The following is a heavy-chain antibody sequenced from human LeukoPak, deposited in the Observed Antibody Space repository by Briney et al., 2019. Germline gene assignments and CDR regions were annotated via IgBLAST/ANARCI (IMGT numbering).Heavy chain of an antibody. V-gene: IGHV3-21*01. CDR1: GFTFSTYS. D-gene: IGHD5-18*01. CDR2: ISSTSSHI. Sequence: PGGSLRLSCTASGFTFSTYSLNGVRQAPGRGLEGVSFISSTSSHIYYAGSVKGRLTISRDNAKNSLYLQMSSLRAEDTAVYYCARGERGSSYGALDHWGQGALVTVSS. J-gene: IGHJ4*02. CDR3: ARGERGSSYGALDH.